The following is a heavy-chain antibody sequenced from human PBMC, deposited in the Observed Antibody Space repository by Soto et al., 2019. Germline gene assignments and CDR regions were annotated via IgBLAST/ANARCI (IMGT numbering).Heavy chain of an antibody. V-gene: IGHV3-23*01. J-gene: IGHJ4*02. Sequence: GGSLRLSCAASGFTFSSYAMSWVRQAPGKGLEWVSAISGSGGSTYYADSVKGRFTISRDNSKNTLYLQMNSLRADDTAVYYCAKSPALAALVREYYFDYWGQGTLVTVSS. CDR2: ISGSGGST. D-gene: IGHD6-6*01. CDR3: AKSPALAALVREYYFDY. CDR1: GFTFSSYA.